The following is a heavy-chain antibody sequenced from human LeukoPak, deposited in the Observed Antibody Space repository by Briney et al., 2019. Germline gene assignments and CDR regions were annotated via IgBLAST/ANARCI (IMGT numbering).Heavy chain of an antibody. CDR2: ITGSSTWT. Sequence: AGGSLRLSCEASGFTFGTYGMTWVRQAPGKGLEWVSGITGSSTWTYYADSVRGRFPISRDNSKNTLHLQMNNLTADDTAIYYCARELVSLGTGYFDLWGRGTLVTVSS. D-gene: IGHD7-27*01. CDR3: ARELVSLGTGYFDL. J-gene: IGHJ2*01. V-gene: IGHV3-23*01. CDR1: GFTFGTYG.